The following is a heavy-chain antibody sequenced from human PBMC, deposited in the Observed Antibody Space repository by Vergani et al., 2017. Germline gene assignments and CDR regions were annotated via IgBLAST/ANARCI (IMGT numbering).Heavy chain of an antibody. CDR2: MFHTGEA. Sequence: QIQLQESGPGLVKPSETLSLTCSVSGYSISRGFYWAWIRQTPEKDLEWIGGMFHTGEASNSPSLQSRVAFSMDTSKNQFSLQLTSVTAADTAVYFCGVIMVRSPRPDNWFDSWGRGTLVTVSS. J-gene: IGHJ5*01. CDR1: GYSISRGFY. V-gene: IGHV4-38-2*02. CDR3: GVIMVRSPRPDNWFDS. D-gene: IGHD3-10*01.